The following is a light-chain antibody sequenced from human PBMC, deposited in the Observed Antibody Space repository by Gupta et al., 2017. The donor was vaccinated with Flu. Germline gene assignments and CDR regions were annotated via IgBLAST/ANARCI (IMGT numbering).Light chain of an antibody. Sequence: EVVMTQSPDTLSVSPGERATLSCMASRDINSDLAWYQQKPGQAPRLLINGASTRATGIPARFSGRGFGTEYTLTISSLQSEDFAIYYCQQDKRWPPYTFGHGTTVEIK. CDR1: RDINSD. J-gene: IGKJ3*01. CDR2: GAS. V-gene: IGKV3-15*01. CDR3: QQDKRWPPYT.